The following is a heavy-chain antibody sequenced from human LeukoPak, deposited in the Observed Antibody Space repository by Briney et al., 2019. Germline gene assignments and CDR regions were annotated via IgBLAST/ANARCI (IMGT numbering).Heavy chain of an antibody. D-gene: IGHD2-15*01. V-gene: IGHV3-33*01. CDR3: ARDGYCSGGSCYPGNY. Sequence: PGGSLRLSCAASGFTFSSYGMHWVRQAPGKGLEWVAVIWYDGSIKYYADSVKGRFTISRDNPKNTLYLQMNSLRAEDTAVYYCARDGYCSGGSCYPGNYWGQGTLVTVSS. CDR2: IWYDGSIK. J-gene: IGHJ4*02. CDR1: GFTFSSYG.